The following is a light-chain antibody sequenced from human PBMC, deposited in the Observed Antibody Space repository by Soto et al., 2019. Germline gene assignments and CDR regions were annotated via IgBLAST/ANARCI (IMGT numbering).Light chain of an antibody. CDR1: QSIGSW. CDR3: EQYSSLPYT. V-gene: IGKV1-5*03. J-gene: IGKJ2*01. CDR2: KAS. Sequence: DIQMTHSPSTLSAFVGDRVTITCRASQSIGSWLAWYQHKPGKSPKALIYKASNLEGGVPSRFSGSGSGTEFTLTINNLQPDDSATYYCEQYSSLPYTFGQGAKLEI.